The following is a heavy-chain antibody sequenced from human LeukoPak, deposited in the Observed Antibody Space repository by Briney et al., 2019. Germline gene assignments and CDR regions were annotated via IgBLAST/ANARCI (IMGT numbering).Heavy chain of an antibody. V-gene: IGHV4-39*02. CDR3: AGLFVGEYYGSGYYFDD. D-gene: IGHD3-10*01. Sequence: SETLSLTCTVSGGSITNNNYYWGWIRQPPEKGLEWIGTLFYGGSISYNPSLKSRVTISVDTSKNHLSLKLNSVTAADTAVYFCAGLFVGEYYGSGYYFDDWGQGTLVSVTS. J-gene: IGHJ4*02. CDR2: LFYGGSI. CDR1: GGSITNNNYY.